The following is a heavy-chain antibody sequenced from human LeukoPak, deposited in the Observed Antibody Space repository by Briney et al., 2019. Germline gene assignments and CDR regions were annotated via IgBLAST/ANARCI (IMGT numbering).Heavy chain of an antibody. J-gene: IGHJ4*02. V-gene: IGHV4-38-2*01. D-gene: IGHD3-10*01. CDR2: IYHSGST. CDR1: GYSISSGYY. Sequence: SETLSLTCAVSGYSISSGYYWGWIRPPPGKGLEWIGSIYHSGSTYYNPSLKSRVTISVDTSKNQFSLKLSSVTAADTAVYYCARQESDFDYWGQGTLVTASS. CDR3: ARQESDFDY.